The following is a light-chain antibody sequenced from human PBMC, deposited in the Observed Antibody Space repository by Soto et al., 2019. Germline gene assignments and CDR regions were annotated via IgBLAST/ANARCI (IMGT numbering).Light chain of an antibody. V-gene: IGKV3-15*01. J-gene: IGKJ1*01. CDR3: QQYNNWPRT. Sequence: EIVMTQSPATLSVSPGERATLSCRASQSVSSNLAWYQHKPGQAPRLLIFAASTRATGIPARFSGSGSGTEFTLTISSLQSEDFALYYCQQYNNWPRTFGQGTEVEIK. CDR2: AAS. CDR1: QSVSSN.